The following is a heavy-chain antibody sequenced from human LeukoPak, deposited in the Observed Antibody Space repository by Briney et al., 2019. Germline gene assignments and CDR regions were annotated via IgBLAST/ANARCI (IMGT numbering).Heavy chain of an antibody. Sequence: GASVKVSCKASGYTFTSYGISWVRQAPGQGLEWMGWISAYNGNTNYAQKLQGRVTMTTDTSTSTAYMELRSLRSDDTAVYYCARDSRRVEVLRYFDWFSNDAFDIWGQGTMVTVSS. CDR2: ISAYNGNT. V-gene: IGHV1-18*01. CDR3: ARDSRRVEVLRYFDWFSNDAFDI. CDR1: GYTFTSYG. D-gene: IGHD3-9*01. J-gene: IGHJ3*02.